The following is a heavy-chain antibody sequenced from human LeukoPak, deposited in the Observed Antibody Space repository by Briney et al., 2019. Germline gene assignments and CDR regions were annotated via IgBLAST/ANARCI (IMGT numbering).Heavy chain of an antibody. D-gene: IGHD3-22*01. V-gene: IGHV3-64*01. CDR1: GFTFSSYA. J-gene: IGHJ3*02. CDR3: ARESRDSSGLAAFDI. CDR2: ISSNGGST. Sequence: GGSLRLSCAASGFTFSSYAMHWVRQAPGKGLEYVSAISSNGGSTYYANSVKGRFTISRDNSKNTLYLQMGSLRAEDMAVYYCARESRDSSGLAAFDIWGQGTMVTVSS.